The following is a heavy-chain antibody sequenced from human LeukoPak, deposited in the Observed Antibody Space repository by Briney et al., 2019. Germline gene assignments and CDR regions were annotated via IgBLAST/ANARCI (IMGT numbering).Heavy chain of an antibody. D-gene: IGHD2-15*01. CDR1: GFTFSTFG. Sequence: GGSLRLSCAASGFAASGFTFSTFGMHWVRQAPGKGLEWVAFIRYDGFNKYYADSVKGRFTISRDDSKNTLYLQMNSLRAEDTAVYYCARRPIGDYFDYWGQGTLVTVSS. CDR2: IRYDGFNK. V-gene: IGHV3-30*02. J-gene: IGHJ4*02. CDR3: ARRPIGDYFDY.